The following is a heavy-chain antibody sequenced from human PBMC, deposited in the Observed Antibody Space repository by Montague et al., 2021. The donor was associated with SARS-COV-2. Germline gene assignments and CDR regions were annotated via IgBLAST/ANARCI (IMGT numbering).Heavy chain of an antibody. V-gene: IGHV4-34*01. D-gene: IGHD2-21*01. CDR3: ASVSSTLWWWPFDN. Sequence: SETLSLTCAVYGGSFSGYYWSWIRQPPGKGLEWIGEINHSGSTNYNPSLKSRVTISVDTSKNQFSLTLSSVTAADTAVYYCASVSSTLWWWPFDNWGQGTLVTVSS. CDR1: GGSFSGYY. J-gene: IGHJ4*02. CDR2: INHSGST.